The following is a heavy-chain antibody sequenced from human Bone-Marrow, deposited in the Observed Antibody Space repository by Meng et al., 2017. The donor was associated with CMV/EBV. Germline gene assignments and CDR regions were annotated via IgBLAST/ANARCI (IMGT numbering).Heavy chain of an antibody. Sequence: GGSLRLSCAASGFTLSSYSMNWVRQAPGKGLEWVSSISSSSSYIYYADSVKGRFTLSRDNAKNSLYLQMNSLRAEDTAVYYGARVDGDFWSGYFCDYWGQGTLVTVSS. CDR2: ISSSSSYI. D-gene: IGHD3-3*01. J-gene: IGHJ4*02. CDR3: ARVDGDFWSGYFCDY. V-gene: IGHV3-21*01. CDR1: GFTLSSYS.